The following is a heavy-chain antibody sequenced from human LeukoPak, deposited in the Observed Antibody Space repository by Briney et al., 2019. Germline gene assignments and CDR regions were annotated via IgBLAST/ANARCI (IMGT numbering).Heavy chain of an antibody. D-gene: IGHD5-18*01. J-gene: IGHJ4*02. CDR1: GYSISSGYY. V-gene: IGHV4-38-2*02. Sequence: PSETLSLTCAVSGYSISSGYYWGWIRPPPGKGLEWIGSIYHGGSTYYNPSLKSRVTISVDTSKNQFSLKLSSVTAADTAVYYCARDETFSYGSFGHWGQGTVVTVSS. CDR3: ARDETFSYGSFGH. CDR2: IYHGGST.